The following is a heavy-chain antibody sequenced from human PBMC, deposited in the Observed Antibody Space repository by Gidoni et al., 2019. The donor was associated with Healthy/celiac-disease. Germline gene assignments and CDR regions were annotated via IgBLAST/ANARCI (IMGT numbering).Heavy chain of an antibody. V-gene: IGHV6-1*01. CDR2: TYYRSKWYN. CDR3: ARDAQYSSGWYDPAYYFDY. CDR1: GDRVSTNSAA. J-gene: IGHJ4*02. Sequence: QVQLHQSCPGLVKPSQTLSLTCAISGDRVSTNSAAWTWIRQPPSRGLEWLGRTYYRSKWYNEYAVAVKSRITINPDTSKNQFSLQLNSVTPEDTAVYYCARDAQYSSGWYDPAYYFDYWGQGTLVTVSS. D-gene: IGHD6-19*01.